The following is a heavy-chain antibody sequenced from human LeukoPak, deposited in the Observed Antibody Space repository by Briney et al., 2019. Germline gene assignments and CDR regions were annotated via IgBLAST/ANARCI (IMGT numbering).Heavy chain of an antibody. CDR3: ARGHSFADY. CDR2: IYSGGST. J-gene: IGHJ4*02. Sequence: GGSLRLSCAASGFTVGNNYMNWVRQAPGKGLEWVSVIYSGGSTYYADSVKGRFTISRDNSVNTLYLQMSSLRAEDTAVYYCARGHSFADYWGQGTLVTVSS. V-gene: IGHV3-53*01. D-gene: IGHD5-18*01. CDR1: GFTVGNNY.